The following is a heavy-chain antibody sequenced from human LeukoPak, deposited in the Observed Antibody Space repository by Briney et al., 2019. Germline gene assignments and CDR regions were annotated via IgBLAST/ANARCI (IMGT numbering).Heavy chain of an antibody. J-gene: IGHJ4*02. CDR1: GFTFSSYG. V-gene: IGHV3-30*02. D-gene: IGHD4-17*01. Sequence: GGSLRLSCAASGFTFSSYGMHWVRQAPGKGLEWVAFIRYDGSNKYYADSVKGRFTISRDNAKNSLYLQMNSLRAEDTAVYYCARGPTVTTPPDYWGQGTLVTVSS. CDR2: IRYDGSNK. CDR3: ARGPTVTTPPDY.